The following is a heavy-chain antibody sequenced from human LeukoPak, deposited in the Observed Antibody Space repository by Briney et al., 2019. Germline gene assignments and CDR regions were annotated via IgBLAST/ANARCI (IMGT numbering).Heavy chain of an antibody. Sequence: GASVKVSCKASGYTFTSYGISWVRQAPGQGLEWMGWISAYNGNTNYAQKLQGRVTMTTDTSTSTAYMELRSLRSDDTAVYYCARVRGLSGRTGPTHNYYYYYYMDVWGKGTTVTVSS. CDR3: ARVRGLSGRTGPTHNYYYYYYMDV. V-gene: IGHV1-18*01. D-gene: IGHD1-26*01. J-gene: IGHJ6*03. CDR1: GYTFTSYG. CDR2: ISAYNGNT.